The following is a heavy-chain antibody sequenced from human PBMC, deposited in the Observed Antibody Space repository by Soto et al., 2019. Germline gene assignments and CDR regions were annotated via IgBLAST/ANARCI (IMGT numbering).Heavy chain of an antibody. CDR2: IYSGGST. V-gene: IGHV3-66*01. CDR1: GFTVSSNY. J-gene: IGHJ6*03. Sequence: TGGSLRLSCAASGFTVSSNYMSWVRQAPGKGLEWVSVIYSGGSTYYADSVKGRFTISRDNSKNTLYLQMNSLRAEDTAVYYCARGMYSSSPNLDYYYYYYMDVWGKGTTVTVS. CDR3: ARGMYSSSPNLDYYYYYYMDV. D-gene: IGHD6-13*01.